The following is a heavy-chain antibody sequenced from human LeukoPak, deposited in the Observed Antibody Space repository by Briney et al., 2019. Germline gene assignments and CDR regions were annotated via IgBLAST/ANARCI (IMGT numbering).Heavy chain of an antibody. V-gene: IGHV1-69*06. J-gene: IGHJ4*02. CDR2: IIPIFGTA. CDR3: AIGYSSSWYNEFDY. D-gene: IGHD6-13*01. CDR1: GGTFSSYA. Sequence: SVKVSCKASGGTFSSYAISWVRQAPGQGLEWMGGIIPIFGTANYAQKFQGRVTITADKSTSTAYMELSSLTSEDTAVYYYAIGYSSSWYNEFDYWGQGTLVTVSS.